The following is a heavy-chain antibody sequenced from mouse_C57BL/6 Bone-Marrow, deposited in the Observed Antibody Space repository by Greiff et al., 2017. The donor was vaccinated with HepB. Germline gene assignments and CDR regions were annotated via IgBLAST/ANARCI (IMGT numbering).Heavy chain of an antibody. Sequence: EVKLEESGGDLVKPGGSLKLSCAASGFTFSSYGMSWVRQTPDKRLEWVATISSGGSDTYYPDSVKGRFTISRDNAKNTLYLQMSSLKSEDTAMYYCARQGGIDPFAYWGQGTLVTVSA. CDR3: ARQGGIDPFAY. CDR2: ISSGGSDT. V-gene: IGHV5-6*02. J-gene: IGHJ3*01. CDR1: GFTFSSYG.